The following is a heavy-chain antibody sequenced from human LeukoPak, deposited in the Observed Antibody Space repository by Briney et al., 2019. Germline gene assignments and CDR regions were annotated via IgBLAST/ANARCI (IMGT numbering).Heavy chain of an antibody. V-gene: IGHV1-2*02. CDR2: IDPNSGGT. Sequence: ASVKVSCKASGNTFSGYYMHWVRQAPGQGLEWMGWIDPNSGGTNYAQKFQGRVTLTRDTSISTAYMELSRLRSDDTAVYYCARAGYCSGGSCYALDYWGQGTLVTVSS. CDR1: GNTFSGYY. D-gene: IGHD2-15*01. J-gene: IGHJ4*02. CDR3: ARAGYCSGGSCYALDY.